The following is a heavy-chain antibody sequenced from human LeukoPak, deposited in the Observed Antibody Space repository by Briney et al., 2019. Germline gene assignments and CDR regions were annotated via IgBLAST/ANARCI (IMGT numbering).Heavy chain of an antibody. J-gene: IGHJ3*02. V-gene: IGHV3-30*03. Sequence: GRSLRLSCAASGFTFSSYGMHWVRQAPGKGLEWVAVISYDGSNKYYADSVKGRFTISRDNSKNTLYLQMNSLRAEDTAVYYCARERSQLLAPGDDAFDIWGQGTMVTVSS. CDR3: ARERSQLLAPGDDAFDI. CDR1: GFTFSSYG. CDR2: ISYDGSNK. D-gene: IGHD2-2*01.